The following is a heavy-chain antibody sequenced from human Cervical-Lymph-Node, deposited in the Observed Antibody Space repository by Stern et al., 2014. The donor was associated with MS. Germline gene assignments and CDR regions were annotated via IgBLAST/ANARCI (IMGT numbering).Heavy chain of an antibody. Sequence: VQLVESGAEVKKPGASVKVSCKASGYTFTSHGISWVRQAPGQGLEWMGWISAYNGNTNYAQKLQGRVTMTTDTSTSTAYMELRSLRSDDTAVYYCARDSPYTRSTSCFDPWGQGTLVTVSS. CDR3: ARDSPYTRSTSCFDP. CDR1: GYTFTSHG. J-gene: IGHJ5*02. CDR2: ISAYNGNT. D-gene: IGHD2-2*01. V-gene: IGHV1-18*01.